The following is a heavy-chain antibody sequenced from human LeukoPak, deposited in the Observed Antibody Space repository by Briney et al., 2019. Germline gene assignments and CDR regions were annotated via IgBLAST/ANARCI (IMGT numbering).Heavy chain of an antibody. CDR3: AREGALTVTKDAFDI. Sequence: PGGSLRLSCAASGFTFSSYELNWVRQAPGMGLEWVSYISSSGSTISYADSVKGRFAISRDNAKNSLYLQMNSLRAEDTAVYYCAREGALTVTKDAFDIWGQGKMVTVSS. D-gene: IGHD4-17*01. J-gene: IGHJ3*02. CDR2: ISSSGSTI. CDR1: GFTFSSYE. V-gene: IGHV3-48*03.